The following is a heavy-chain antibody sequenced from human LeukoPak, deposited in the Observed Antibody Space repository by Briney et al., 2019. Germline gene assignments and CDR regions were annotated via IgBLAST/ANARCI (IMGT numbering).Heavy chain of an antibody. Sequence: GGSLRLSCAASGLSFSSYWMTWVRQAPGKGLEWVANIKEDGSAKSYVDSVKGRFTISRDNAKNSLYLQMNSLRVEDTAVYYCARDYDYFSGHNLDAYDIWGQGATVIVPS. CDR1: GLSFSSYW. J-gene: IGHJ3*02. CDR2: IKEDGSAK. D-gene: IGHD2-15*01. V-gene: IGHV3-7*01. CDR3: ARDYDYFSGHNLDAYDI.